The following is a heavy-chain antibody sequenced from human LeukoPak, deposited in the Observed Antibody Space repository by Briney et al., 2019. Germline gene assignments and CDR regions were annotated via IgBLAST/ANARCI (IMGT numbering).Heavy chain of an antibody. D-gene: IGHD2-15*01. CDR1: GFTFSSYG. CDR3: ARDSFSYCSGGSCYRAYYYYGMDV. V-gene: IGHV3-21*01. CDR2: ISSSSSYI. Sequence: GGSLRLSCTASGFTFSSYGLNWVRQAPGKGLEWVSSISSSSSYIYYADSVKGRFTISRDNAKNSLYLQMNSLRAEDTAVYYCARDSFSYCSGGSCYRAYYYYGMDVWGQGTTVTVSS. J-gene: IGHJ6*02.